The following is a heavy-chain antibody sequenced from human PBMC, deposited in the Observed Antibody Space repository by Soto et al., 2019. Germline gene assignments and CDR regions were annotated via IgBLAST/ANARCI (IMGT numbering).Heavy chain of an antibody. V-gene: IGHV3-23*01. Sequence: EVQLLESGGGLVKPGGSLRLSCAASGFTFSKYPWGWARLAPGKGLEWVSSISANGGLTDYADSVKGRFTISRDNFQNILSLQMDSLRGDDTALYFCAKDKYTDSVRKVWFFDYWGRGTLVTVSS. D-gene: IGHD2-15*01. CDR1: GFTFSKYP. CDR3: AKDKYTDSVRKVWFFDY. CDR2: ISANGGLT. J-gene: IGHJ2*01.